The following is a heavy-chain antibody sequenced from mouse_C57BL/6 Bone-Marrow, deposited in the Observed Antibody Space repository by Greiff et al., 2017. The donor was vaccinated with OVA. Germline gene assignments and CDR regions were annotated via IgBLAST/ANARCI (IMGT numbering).Heavy chain of an antibody. D-gene: IGHD2-3*01. CDR3: ARVGDGYYVSYFDY. Sequence: EVQLQESGPELVKPGASVKIPCKASGYTFTDYNMDWVKQSHGKSLEWIGDINPNNGGTIYNQKFKGKATLTVDKSSSTAYMELRSLTSEDTAVYYCARVGDGYYVSYFDYWGQGTTLTVSS. CDR2: INPNNGGT. V-gene: IGHV1-18*01. J-gene: IGHJ2*01. CDR1: GYTFTDYN.